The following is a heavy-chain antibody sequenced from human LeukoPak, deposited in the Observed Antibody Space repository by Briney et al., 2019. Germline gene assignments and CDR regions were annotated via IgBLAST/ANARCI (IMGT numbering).Heavy chain of an antibody. V-gene: IGHV1-18*01. CDR3: ARALAARGRYSSGWGYYFDY. J-gene: IGHJ4*02. D-gene: IGHD6-19*01. CDR1: GYTFTSYG. CDR2: ISASNGNT. Sequence: ASVNVSCKASGYTFTSYGISWVRQAPGQGLEWMGWISASNGNTKYAQNFQGRVTMTTDTSTTTAYMELRRLRSDDTAVYFCARALAARGRYSSGWGYYFDYWGQGTLVTVSS.